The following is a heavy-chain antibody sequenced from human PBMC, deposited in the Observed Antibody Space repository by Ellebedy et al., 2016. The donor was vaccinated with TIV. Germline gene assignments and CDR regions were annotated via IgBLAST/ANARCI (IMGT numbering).Heavy chain of an antibody. CDR3: ARDPVGVGPAFDV. CDR1: GLTFSSHA. J-gene: IGHJ3*01. CDR2: ITESCGNT. V-gene: IGHV3-23*01. D-gene: IGHD4-23*01. Sequence: GESLKISCAASGLTFSSHAMSWVRQAPGKGLEWVSSITESCGNTYYADSVKGRFTISRDNSKDTLFLQMNSLRAEDTAIYFCARDPVGVGPAFDVWGQGTMVTVSS.